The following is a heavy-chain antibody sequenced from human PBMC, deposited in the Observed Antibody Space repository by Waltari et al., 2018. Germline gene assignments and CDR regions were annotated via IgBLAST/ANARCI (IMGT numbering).Heavy chain of an antibody. CDR2: INAGTGNT. Sequence: QVHLAQSGAAVKKPGASVTISCKAYGYRLTTYAIHWVRQAPGERFEWMGWINAGTGNTRYTQKFHDRVTITADTSANTAYVEVTSLKSEDTAIYYCVRMAGTGIDYWGQGTQVTVSS. J-gene: IGHJ4*01. CDR1: GYRLTTYA. D-gene: IGHD6-19*01. CDR3: VRMAGTGIDY. V-gene: IGHV1-3*01.